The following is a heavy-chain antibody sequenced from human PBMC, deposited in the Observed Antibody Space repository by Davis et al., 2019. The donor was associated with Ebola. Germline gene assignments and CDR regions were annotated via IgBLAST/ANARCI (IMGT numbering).Heavy chain of an antibody. D-gene: IGHD3-16*01. CDR2: IRSKANSYAT. CDR3: TQGDDDAPNSYYYGMDV. Sequence: GESLKISCAASGFTFSGSAMHWVRQASGKGLEWVGRIRSKANSYATAYAASVKGRFTISIDDSKNTAYLQMNSLKTEDTAVYYCTQGDDDAPNSYYYGMDVWGQGTTVTVSS. CDR1: GFTFSGSA. J-gene: IGHJ6*02. V-gene: IGHV3-73*01.